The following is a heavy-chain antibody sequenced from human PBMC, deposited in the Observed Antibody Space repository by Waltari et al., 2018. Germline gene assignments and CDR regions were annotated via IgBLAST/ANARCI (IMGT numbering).Heavy chain of an antibody. Sequence: QVQLQESGPGLVKPSETLSLTCAVSGYSIISGYYWGWIRQPPGKGLEWIGTINHSGNTYYNPSLKGRVTMSVDTAKNQFSLNLTSMTAADTAVYYCARDPGGNSEGPYYYYNMDVWGQGTTVTVSS. CDR1: GYSIISGYY. J-gene: IGHJ6*02. CDR3: ARDPGGNSEGPYYYYNMDV. V-gene: IGHV4-38-2*02. D-gene: IGHD2-21*02. CDR2: INHSGNT.